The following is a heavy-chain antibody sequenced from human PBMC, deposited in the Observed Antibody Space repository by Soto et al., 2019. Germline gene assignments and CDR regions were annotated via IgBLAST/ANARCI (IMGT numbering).Heavy chain of an antibody. Sequence: QVQLVQSGAEVKKPGASVKVSCKASGYTFTSYDINWVRQATGQGLEWMGWMNPNSGNTGYAQKFQGRVTMTRNTSISTAYMELSSLRSEDTAVYYCARGGRFLDWLSKRYYGMDVWGQGTTVTVSS. CDR1: GYTFTSYD. D-gene: IGHD3-3*01. CDR3: ARGGRFLDWLSKRYYGMDV. J-gene: IGHJ6*02. V-gene: IGHV1-8*01. CDR2: MNPNSGNT.